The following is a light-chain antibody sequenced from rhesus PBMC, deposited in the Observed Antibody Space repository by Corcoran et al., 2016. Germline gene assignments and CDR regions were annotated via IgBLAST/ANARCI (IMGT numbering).Light chain of an antibody. CDR3: QHGYGTPLT. CDR1: ENVNNY. V-gene: IGKV1-74*01. CDR2: KAS. Sequence: DIQMTQSPSSLSASVGDRVTITCRASENVNNYLNWYQQQPGKAPKLLIYKASTLQRGVPSRFSGSGSGTDYTFTSSSLQPEDVATYYCQHGYGTPLTFGGGTKVEIK. J-gene: IGKJ4*01.